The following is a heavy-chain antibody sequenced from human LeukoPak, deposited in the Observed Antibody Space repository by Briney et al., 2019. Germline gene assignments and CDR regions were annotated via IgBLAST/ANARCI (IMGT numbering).Heavy chain of an antibody. V-gene: IGHV3-21*01. D-gene: IGHD2-15*01. J-gene: IGHJ5*02. CDR1: GFTFSSYS. CDR2: ISSSSSYI. CDR3: ARENAYCSGGSCYGRWFDP. Sequence: PGGSLRLSYAASGFTFSSYSMNWVRQAPGKGLEWVSSISSSSSYIYYADSVKGRFTISRDNAKNSLYLQMNSLRAEDTAVYYCARENAYCSGGSCYGRWFDPWGQGTLVTVSS.